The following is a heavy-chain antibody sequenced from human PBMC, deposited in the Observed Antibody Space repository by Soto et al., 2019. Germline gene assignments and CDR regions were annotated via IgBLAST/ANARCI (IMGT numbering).Heavy chain of an antibody. CDR3: ARDPEVGATVGGVDY. J-gene: IGHJ4*02. CDR1: GFTFSSYG. V-gene: IGHV3-33*01. D-gene: IGHD1-26*01. Sequence: PGGSLRLCCAASGFTFSSYGMHWVRQAPGKGLEWVAVIWYDGSNKYYADSVKGRFTISRDNSKNTLYLQMNSLRAEDTAVYYCARDPEVGATVGGVDYWGQGTLVTSPQ. CDR2: IWYDGSNK.